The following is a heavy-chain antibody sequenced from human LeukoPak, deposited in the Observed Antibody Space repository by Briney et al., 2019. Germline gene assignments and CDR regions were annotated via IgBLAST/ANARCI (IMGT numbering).Heavy chain of an antibody. J-gene: IGHJ6*02. CDR3: ASRDKGYYYGMDV. Sequence: GASLRLSCAASGITVSSNYMSWVRQAPGKGLEWVSILHSGGSTYYADSVKGRFTISRDNSRNTLYLQMNSLRAEDTAVYYCASRDKGYYYGMDVWGQGTTVTVSS. D-gene: IGHD5-24*01. CDR2: LHSGGST. V-gene: IGHV3-66*01. CDR1: GITVSSNY.